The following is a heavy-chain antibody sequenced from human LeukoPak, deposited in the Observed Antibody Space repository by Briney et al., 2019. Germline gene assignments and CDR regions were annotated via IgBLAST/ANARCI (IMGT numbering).Heavy chain of an antibody. V-gene: IGHV3-48*03. CDR2: ISSSGRII. CDR3: ARSGFNFDS. Sequence: PGGSLRLSCAASGFTFSTYEMNWVRQAPGKGLEWVSYISSSGRIIYYTDSVKGRFTISRDNAKSSLYLQMNSLRAEDTAVYYCARSGFNFDSWGQGTLVTVSS. D-gene: IGHD5-12*01. J-gene: IGHJ4*02. CDR1: GFTFSTYE.